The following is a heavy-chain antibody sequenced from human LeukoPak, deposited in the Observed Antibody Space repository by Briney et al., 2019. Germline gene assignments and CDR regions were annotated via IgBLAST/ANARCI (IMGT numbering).Heavy chain of an antibody. Sequence: GGSLRLSCAASGFTFSNYAMAWVRQAPGKGLEWVSAICGNGGRTYSADSVQGRFTISRDNSKNTVYLQMDNLRAEDSAMYYCAKAHSISWPYAFDSWGQGTLVTVSS. D-gene: IGHD6-13*01. CDR2: ICGNGGRT. J-gene: IGHJ4*02. V-gene: IGHV3-23*01. CDR1: GFTFSNYA. CDR3: AKAHSISWPYAFDS.